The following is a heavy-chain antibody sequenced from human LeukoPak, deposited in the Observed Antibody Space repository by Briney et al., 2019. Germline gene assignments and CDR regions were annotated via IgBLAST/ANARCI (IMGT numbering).Heavy chain of an antibody. CDR2: SNSYNGNT. CDR3: ARGAGGASSENWFDP. J-gene: IGHJ5*02. Sequence: ASVKVSCKAAAYTFTTYGIFWVRQAPGRGLEWMGWSNSYNGNTKYEQKFQGRVTMTTDPSKSTAYMERRSLRSDDTAIYYCARGAGGASSENWFDPWGQGTLVTVSS. CDR1: AYTFTTYG. D-gene: IGHD1-26*01. V-gene: IGHV1-18*01.